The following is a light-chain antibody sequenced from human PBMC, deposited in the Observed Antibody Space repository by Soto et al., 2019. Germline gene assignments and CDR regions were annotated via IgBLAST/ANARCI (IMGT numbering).Light chain of an antibody. J-gene: IGKJ5*01. Sequence: DLQMTQSPSTLSASVGDRDTITCRASQSTSSYLAWYQQKPGKAPNLLIYQASSLENGVPSRFSGSGSGTEFTLTISSLQPEDFATYYCQQSYSTPQITFGQGTRLEIK. CDR1: QSTSSY. V-gene: IGKV1-5*03. CDR3: QQSYSTPQIT. CDR2: QAS.